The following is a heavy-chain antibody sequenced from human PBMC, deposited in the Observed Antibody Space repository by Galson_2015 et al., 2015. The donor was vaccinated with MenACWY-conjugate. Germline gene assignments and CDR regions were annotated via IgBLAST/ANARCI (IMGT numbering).Heavy chain of an antibody. D-gene: IGHD2-8*01. V-gene: IGHV3-23*01. J-gene: IGHJ3*02. CDR2: ISGSTGGT. CDR3: AKDRPPYCTNGVCYLVWAFDI. CDR1: GFTFSSYA. Sequence: SLRLSCAASGFTFSSYAMSWVRQAPGKGLEWVSAISGSTGGTYYADSVKGRLTISRDNSKNTLYLQIDSLRAEDTAVYYCAKDRPPYCTNGVCYLVWAFDIWGQGTMVPVSS.